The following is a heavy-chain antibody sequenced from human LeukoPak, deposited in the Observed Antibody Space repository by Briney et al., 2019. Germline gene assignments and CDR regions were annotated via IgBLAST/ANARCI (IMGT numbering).Heavy chain of an antibody. Sequence: SETLSLTCAVYGGSFSSYYWSWIRQPPGKGLEWIGEINHSGSTNYNPSLKSRVTISVDTSKNQFSLKLSSVTAADTAVYYCARGYLWYYYDSSGYYGYWGQGTLVTVSS. CDR1: GGSFSSYY. J-gene: IGHJ4*02. D-gene: IGHD3-22*01. CDR3: ARGYLWYYYDSSGYYGY. CDR2: INHSGST. V-gene: IGHV4-34*01.